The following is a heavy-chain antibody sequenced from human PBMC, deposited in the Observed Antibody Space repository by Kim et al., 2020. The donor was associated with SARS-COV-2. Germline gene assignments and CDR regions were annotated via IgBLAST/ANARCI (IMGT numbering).Heavy chain of an antibody. CDR1: GASVDSSDSY. J-gene: IGHJ4*02. D-gene: IGHD3-10*01. V-gene: IGHV4-39*01. CDR3: ARHTLRSLWFRALGDFDL. Sequence: SETLSLTCTVSGASVDSSDSYWGWIRQPPGKGLEWIGSFYYSGTTYYNPSLKSRVTISADTARNQFSLKMTSATVAGTALYYCARHTLRSLWFRALGDFDLWGQGTLVAVSS. CDR2: FYYSGTT.